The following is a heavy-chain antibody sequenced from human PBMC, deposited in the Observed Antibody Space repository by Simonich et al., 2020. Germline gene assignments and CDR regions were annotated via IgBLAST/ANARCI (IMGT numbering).Heavy chain of an antibody. J-gene: IGHJ4*02. V-gene: IGHV4-34*01. Sequence: QVQLQQWGAGRLKPSETLSLTCAVYGGSFSGDYWSWIRQPPGTGLEWIGEINHSGSTNYNPSLKCRVTRSVDTSKNQFSPTLSSVTAADTAVYYCARGLIGGSYYYWGQGTLVTVSS. CDR1: GGSFSGDY. CDR2: INHSGST. D-gene: IGHD1-26*01. CDR3: ARGLIGGSYYY.